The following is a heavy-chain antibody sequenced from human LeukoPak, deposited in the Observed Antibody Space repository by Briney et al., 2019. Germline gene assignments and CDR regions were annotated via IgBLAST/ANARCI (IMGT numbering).Heavy chain of an antibody. CDR2: IYYSGTT. J-gene: IGHJ4*02. CDR1: GGSFSGYY. V-gene: IGHV4-39*01. Sequence: SETLSLTCAVYGGSFSGYYWGWIRQPPGKGLEWIGSIYYSGTTYYNPSRKSRVTISVDTAKNQFSLELSSVTAADTAVYYCARHTSHTIGTGDFDYWGQGTLVTVSS. D-gene: IGHD1-1*01. CDR3: ARHTSHTIGTGDFDY.